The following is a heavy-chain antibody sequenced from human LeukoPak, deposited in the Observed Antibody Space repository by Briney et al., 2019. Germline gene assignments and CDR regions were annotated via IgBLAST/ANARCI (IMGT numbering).Heavy chain of an antibody. Sequence: GGSLRLSCAASGFTFSSYWMSWVRQAPGKGLEWVANIKQDGSEKYYVDSVKGLFTISRDNDKNSMYLQMNSLRAEDTAVYYCARDPRTVRIWGQGTLVTVSS. CDR2: IKQDGSEK. D-gene: IGHD1-1*01. V-gene: IGHV3-7*01. J-gene: IGHJ4*02. CDR3: ARDPRTVRI. CDR1: GFTFSSYW.